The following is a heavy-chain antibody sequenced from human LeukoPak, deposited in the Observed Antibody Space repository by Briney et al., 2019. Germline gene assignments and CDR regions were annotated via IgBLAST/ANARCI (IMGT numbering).Heavy chain of an antibody. CDR3: APAGVVAAGDNGFDP. CDR1: GYTLTELS. V-gene: IGHV1-24*01. Sequence: ASVKVSCKVSGYTLTELSMHSVRQAPGKGLEWMGGFDPEDGETIYAQKFQGRVTITEDTSTATAYMEVSSLRSEDTAVYYCAPAGVVAAGDNGFDPWGQGTLVTVSS. D-gene: IGHD2-15*01. J-gene: IGHJ5*02. CDR2: FDPEDGET.